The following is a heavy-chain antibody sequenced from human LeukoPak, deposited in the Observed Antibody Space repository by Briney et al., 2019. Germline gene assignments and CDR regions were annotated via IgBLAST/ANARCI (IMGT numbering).Heavy chain of an antibody. CDR1: GFTFSSYW. CDR3: ARAPRPGFWSGYCEY. Sequence: GGSLRLSCAASGFTFSSYWMSWVRQAPGKGLEWVANIKQDGSVKYYVDSVKGRFTISRDNAKNSLYLQMNSLRAEDTAVYYCARAPRPGFWSGYCEYWGQGTLVTVSS. D-gene: IGHD3-3*01. J-gene: IGHJ4*02. CDR2: IKQDGSVK. V-gene: IGHV3-7*01.